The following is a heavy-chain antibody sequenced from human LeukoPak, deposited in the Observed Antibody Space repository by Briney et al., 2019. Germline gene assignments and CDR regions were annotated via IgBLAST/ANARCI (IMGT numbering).Heavy chain of an antibody. J-gene: IGHJ3*02. CDR3: AKGRNWNRNAFDI. CDR1: GLTFSSHW. CDR2: INGDGSNT. Sequence: GGSLRLSCAVSGLTFSSHWMHWVRQAPGKGLVWVSRINGDGSNTTYADSVKGRFTISRDNAKNTLYLQMNSLRAEDTAVYYCAKGRNWNRNAFDIWGQGTMLTVSS. V-gene: IGHV3-74*03. D-gene: IGHD1-1*01.